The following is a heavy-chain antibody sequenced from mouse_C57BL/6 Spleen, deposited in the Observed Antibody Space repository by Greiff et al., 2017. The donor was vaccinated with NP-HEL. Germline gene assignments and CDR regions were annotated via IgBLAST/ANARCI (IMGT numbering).Heavy chain of an antibody. Sequence: EVQLQQSVAELVRPGASVKLSCTASGFNIKNTYMHWVKQRPEQGLEWIGRIDPANGNTKYAPKFQGKATITADTSSNTAYLQLSSLTSEDTAIYYCASPFTTVVATDYYAMDYWGQGTSVTVSS. CDR3: ASPFTTVVATDYYAMDY. D-gene: IGHD1-1*01. CDR1: GFNIKNTY. V-gene: IGHV14-3*01. CDR2: IDPANGNT. J-gene: IGHJ4*01.